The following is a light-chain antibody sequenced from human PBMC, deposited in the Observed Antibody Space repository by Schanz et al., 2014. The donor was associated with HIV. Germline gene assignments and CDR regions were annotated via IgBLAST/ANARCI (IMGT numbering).Light chain of an antibody. CDR3: QQYGDSPFT. Sequence: IVLTQSPGTLSLSPGERATLTCRASQSVSSSLLAWYRQRPGQAPGLLIYGASSRAADIPDRFSGSGSGTDFTLTISRLEPEDSGVYYCQQYGDSPFTFGLGTRLEIK. CDR2: GAS. J-gene: IGKJ2*01. V-gene: IGKV3-20*01. CDR1: QSVSSSL.